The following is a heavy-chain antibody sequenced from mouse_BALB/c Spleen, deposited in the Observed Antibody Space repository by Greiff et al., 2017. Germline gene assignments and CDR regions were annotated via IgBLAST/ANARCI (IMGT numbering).Heavy chain of an antibody. D-gene: IGHD2-1*01. Sequence: EVKVEESGGGLVQPGGSLRLSCATSGFTFTDYYMSWVRQPPGKALEWLGFIRNKANGYTTEYSASVKGRFIVSRDTSQSILYLQMNALRAEDTAIYYCARASIYYGNYEDAMDYWGQGTSGTVSS. CDR1: GFTFTDYY. CDR3: ARASIYYGNYEDAMDY. J-gene: IGHJ4*01. CDR2: IRNKANGYTT. V-gene: IGHV7-3*02.